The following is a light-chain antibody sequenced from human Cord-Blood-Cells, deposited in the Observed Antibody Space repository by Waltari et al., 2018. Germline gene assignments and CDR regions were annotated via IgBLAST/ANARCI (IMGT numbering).Light chain of an antibody. Sequence: QSALTQPASVSGSPGQSITISCTGTSSDVGSYNIVSCYQQHPGKAPKLMIYEGSKRPSGVSNRFSGSKSGNTASLTISGLHAEDEADYYCCSYAGSSTFVVFGGGTKLTVL. CDR3: CSYAGSSTFVV. V-gene: IGLV2-23*03. CDR2: EGS. J-gene: IGLJ2*01. CDR1: SSDVGSYNI.